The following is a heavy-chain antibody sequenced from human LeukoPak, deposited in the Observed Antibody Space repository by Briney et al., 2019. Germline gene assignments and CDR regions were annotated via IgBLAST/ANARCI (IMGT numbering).Heavy chain of an antibody. CDR1: GGSLSSGGYY. D-gene: IGHD5-18*01. Sequence: SEALSLTCTVSGGSLSSGGYYWSWIRQHPGKGLEWIGYIYYSGSTYYNPSLKSRVTLSVDTSKNQFSLKLSSVTAADTAVYYCARGGYSYGYFGAFDIWGQGTMVTVSS. J-gene: IGHJ3*02. V-gene: IGHV4-31*03. CDR2: IYYSGST. CDR3: ARGGYSYGYFGAFDI.